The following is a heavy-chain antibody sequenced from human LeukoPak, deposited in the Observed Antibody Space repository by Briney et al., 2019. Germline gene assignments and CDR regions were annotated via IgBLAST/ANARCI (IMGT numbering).Heavy chain of an antibody. CDR2: IHRDGSR. J-gene: IGHJ4*02. CDR1: GFTFSSYW. Sequence: GGSLRLSCAASGFTFSSYWMSWVRQAPGKGLEWVSDIHRDGSRYYTDSVKGRFTLSRDNSKNTLYLQMNSLRADDTAVYYCVRYGNSFDFWGQGTLLTVSS. D-gene: IGHD1-14*01. V-gene: IGHV3-53*01. CDR3: VRYGNSFDF.